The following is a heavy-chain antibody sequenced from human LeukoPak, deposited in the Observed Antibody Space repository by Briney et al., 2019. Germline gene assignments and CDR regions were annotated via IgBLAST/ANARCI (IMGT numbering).Heavy chain of an antibody. V-gene: IGHV4-61*01. D-gene: IGHD3-9*01. CDR3: ARTCYDILTGYYSADAFDI. J-gene: IGHJ3*02. Sequence: PSETLSLTCTVSGGSVSSGSYYWSWIRQPPGKGLEWIGYIYYSGTTYYNPSLKSRVIISVDTSKNQFSLNLISVTAADTAVYYCARTCYDILTGYYSADAFDIWGQGTMVTVSS. CDR1: GGSVSSGSYY. CDR2: IYYSGTT.